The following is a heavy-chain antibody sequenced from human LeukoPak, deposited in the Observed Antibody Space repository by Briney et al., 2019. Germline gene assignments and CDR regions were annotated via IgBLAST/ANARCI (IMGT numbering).Heavy chain of an antibody. J-gene: IGHJ3*02. Sequence: PGGSLRLSCAASGFTFSSYSMSWVRQAPGKGLEWVSSISSSSSYIYYADSVKGRFTISRDNAKNSLYLQMNSLRAEDTAVYYCARDRRYSSSSGGSDAFDIWGQGTMVTVSS. CDR2: ISSSSSYI. CDR3: ARDRRYSSSSGGSDAFDI. D-gene: IGHD6-6*01. V-gene: IGHV3-21*01. CDR1: GFTFSSYS.